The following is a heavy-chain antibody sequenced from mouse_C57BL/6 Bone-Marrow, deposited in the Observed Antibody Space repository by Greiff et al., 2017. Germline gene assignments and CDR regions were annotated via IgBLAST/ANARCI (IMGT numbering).Heavy chain of an antibody. D-gene: IGHD1-3*01. V-gene: IGHV14-4*01. J-gene: IGHJ3*01. CDR1: GFNITDDY. Sequence: VQLQQSGAELVRPGASVKLSCTASGFNITDDYMHWVKQRPEQGLEWIGWIDPENGDTEYASKFKGKATITVDTSSNTTYLQLSSLTSEDTAVYCCTRVDYWGQGTLVTVSA. CDR3: TRVDY. CDR2: IDPENGDT.